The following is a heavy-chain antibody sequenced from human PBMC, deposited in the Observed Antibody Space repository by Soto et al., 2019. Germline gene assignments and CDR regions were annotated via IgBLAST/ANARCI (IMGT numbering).Heavy chain of an antibody. Sequence: QVQLQESGPGLVKPSQTLSLTCTVSGGSISSGGYYWSWIRQHPGKGLEWIGYIYYSGSTYYNPSLKSRVTISGDTSKSYFSLQLSSVTAVDTAVYYCERGGSIAAPFDPWGQGTRITVSS. CDR1: GGSISSGGYY. V-gene: IGHV4-31*03. CDR3: ERGGSIAAPFDP. J-gene: IGHJ5*02. D-gene: IGHD6-6*01. CDR2: IYYSGST.